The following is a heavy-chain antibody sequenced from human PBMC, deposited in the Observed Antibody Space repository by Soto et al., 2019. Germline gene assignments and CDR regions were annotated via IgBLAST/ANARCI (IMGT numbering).Heavy chain of an antibody. CDR1: GYTFTSYG. Sequence: QVQLVQSGDEVKKPGASVKVSCQASGYTFTSYGITWVRQAPGKGLEWMGWISANNGNTTYAQKLQGRVTKTTDTSTSTAHRELRSVRADDTAVYYCARGLIVGAPPPRGHWYFDLWGRGTLVTVSS. CDR2: ISANNGNT. D-gene: IGHD1-26*01. V-gene: IGHV1-18*01. CDR3: ARGLIVGAPPPRGHWYFDL. J-gene: IGHJ2*01.